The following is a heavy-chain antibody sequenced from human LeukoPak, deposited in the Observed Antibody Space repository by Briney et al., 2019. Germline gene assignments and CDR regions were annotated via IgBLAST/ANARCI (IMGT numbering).Heavy chain of an antibody. D-gene: IGHD3-10*01. Sequence: GGSLRLSCAASGFTFSSYSMNWVRQAPGKGLEWVSYISSSTSTIYYADSVKGRFIISRDNAKNSLYLQMNSLRAEDTAVYYCARGMKVWFGELPGYFDYWGQGTLVTVSS. J-gene: IGHJ4*02. CDR1: GFTFSSYS. CDR2: ISSSTSTI. CDR3: ARGMKVWFGELPGYFDY. V-gene: IGHV3-48*01.